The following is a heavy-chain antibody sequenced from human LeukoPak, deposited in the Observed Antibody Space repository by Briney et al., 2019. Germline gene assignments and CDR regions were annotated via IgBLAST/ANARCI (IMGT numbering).Heavy chain of an antibody. Sequence: SETLSLTCTVSGGSMNSYYWSWIRQPAGKGLEWIGRIYTSGSTNYNPSLKSRVTMSVDTSKNQFSLKLSSVTAADTAVYYCARVTISSAWFDPWGQGTLVTVSS. V-gene: IGHV4-4*07. J-gene: IGHJ5*02. CDR3: ARVTISSAWFDP. D-gene: IGHD3-3*01. CDR1: GGSMNSYY. CDR2: IYTSGST.